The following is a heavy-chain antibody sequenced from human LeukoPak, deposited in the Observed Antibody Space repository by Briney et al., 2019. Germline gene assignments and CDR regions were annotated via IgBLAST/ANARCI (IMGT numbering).Heavy chain of an antibody. V-gene: IGHV3-33*06. CDR2: IWYDGSNK. J-gene: IGHJ4*02. CDR1: GFTFSSYG. D-gene: IGHD7-27*01. Sequence: GRSLRLSCAASGFTFSSYGMHWVRQAPGKGLEWVAVIWYDGSNKYYADSVKGRFTISRDNSKNTLYLQMNSLRAEDTAVYYCAKEGLTGDYFDYWGQGTLVTASS. CDR3: AKEGLTGDYFDY.